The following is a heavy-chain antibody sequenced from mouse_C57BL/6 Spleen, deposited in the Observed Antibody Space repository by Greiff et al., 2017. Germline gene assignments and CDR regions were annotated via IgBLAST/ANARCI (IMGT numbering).Heavy chain of an antibody. CDR3: ARGEDYYYGSDAMDY. D-gene: IGHD1-1*01. J-gene: IGHJ4*01. Sequence: QVQLQQPGAELVKPGASVKLSCKASGYTFTSYWMHWVKQRPGQGLEWIGMIHPNSGSTNYNEKFKSKATLTVDKSSSTAYMQLSSLTSEDSAVYYCARGEDYYYGSDAMDYWGQGTSVTVSS. V-gene: IGHV1-64*01. CDR2: IHPNSGST. CDR1: GYTFTSYW.